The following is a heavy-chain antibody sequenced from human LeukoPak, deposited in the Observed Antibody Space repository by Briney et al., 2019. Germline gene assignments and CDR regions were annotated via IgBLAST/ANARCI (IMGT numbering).Heavy chain of an antibody. J-gene: IGHJ4*02. CDR1: GYTFTGYY. CDR3: ARDLEPAPHNLDY. Sequence: ASVKVSCKASGYTFTGYYMHWVRQAPGQGLEWMGWINPNSGGTNYAQKFQGRVTMTRDTSISTAYMELSRLRSDDTAVYYCARDLEPAPHNLDYWGQGTLVTVSS. D-gene: IGHD1-1*01. V-gene: IGHV1-2*02. CDR2: INPNSGGT.